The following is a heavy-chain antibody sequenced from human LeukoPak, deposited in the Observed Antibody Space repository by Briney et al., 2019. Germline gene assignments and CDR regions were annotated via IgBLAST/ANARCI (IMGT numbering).Heavy chain of an antibody. J-gene: IGHJ6*02. D-gene: IGHD3-22*01. CDR2: INDNGVTT. V-gene: IGHV3-64*04. CDR3: ARERYYYDSSGYYYYYYGMDV. CDR1: GFSFRTYA. Sequence: GGSLRLSCSASGFSFRTYAMHWARQAPGKGLEYLSAINDNGVTTYYADSVKGRFIISRDNSKNTLYLQMNSLRAEDTAVYYCARERYYYDSSGYYYYYYGMDVWGQGTTVTVSS.